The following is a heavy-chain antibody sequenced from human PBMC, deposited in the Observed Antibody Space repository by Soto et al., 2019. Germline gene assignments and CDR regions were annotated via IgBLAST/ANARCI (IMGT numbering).Heavy chain of an antibody. V-gene: IGHV3-30*04. CDR3: AKDISGIAPYYFDY. D-gene: IGHD3-10*01. Sequence: GGSLRLSCAASGFTFSTSAMHWVRQSPGKGLEWVGIISYDGSNKYYADSVKGRFTISRDNSKNTLYLQMNSLRAEDTAVYYCAKDISGIAPYYFDYWGQGTLVTVSS. CDR2: ISYDGSNK. CDR1: GFTFSTSA. J-gene: IGHJ4*02.